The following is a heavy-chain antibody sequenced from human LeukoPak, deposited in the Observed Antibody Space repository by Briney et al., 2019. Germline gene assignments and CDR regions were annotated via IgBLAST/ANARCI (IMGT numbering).Heavy chain of an antibody. Sequence: ASVKVSCTVSGYTLTELSMHWVRQAPGKGLEWMGGLDPEDGETIYAQKFQGRVTMTEDTSTDTAYMELSSLRSEDTAVYYCATVPRYDYVWGSYRFEYWGQGTLVTVSS. V-gene: IGHV1-24*01. CDR2: LDPEDGET. CDR1: GYTLTELS. J-gene: IGHJ4*02. D-gene: IGHD3-16*02. CDR3: ATVPRYDYVWGSYRFEY.